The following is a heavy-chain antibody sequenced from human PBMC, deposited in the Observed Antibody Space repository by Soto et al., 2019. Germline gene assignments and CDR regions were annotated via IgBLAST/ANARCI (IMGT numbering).Heavy chain of an antibody. Sequence: QLQLQESGPGLVKPSETLSLTCTVSGGSISSSSYYWGWIRQPPGKGLEWIGSIYYSGSTYYNPSLKSRVTISVDTSKNQFSLKLSSVTAADTAVYYCARHGKPPYSNYILRWYYYYGMDVWGQGTTVTVSS. J-gene: IGHJ6*02. CDR1: GGSISSSSYY. CDR2: IYYSGST. CDR3: ARHGKPPYSNYILRWYYYYGMDV. D-gene: IGHD4-4*01. V-gene: IGHV4-39*01.